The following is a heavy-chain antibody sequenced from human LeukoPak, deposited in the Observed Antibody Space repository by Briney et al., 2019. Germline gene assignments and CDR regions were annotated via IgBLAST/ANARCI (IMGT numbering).Heavy chain of an antibody. V-gene: IGHV5-51*01. CDR1: GYSFTSYW. D-gene: IGHD6-13*01. J-gene: IGHJ4*02. CDR3: ARAPALYSSSYYYFDS. CDR2: IYPGDSDT. Sequence: GESLKISCKGSGYSFTSYWIGWVRQMPGKGLEWMGIIYPGDSDTGYSPSFQGQVTISADKSISTAYLQWSSLKASDTAVYYCARAPALYSSSYYYFDSWGQGTLVTVSS.